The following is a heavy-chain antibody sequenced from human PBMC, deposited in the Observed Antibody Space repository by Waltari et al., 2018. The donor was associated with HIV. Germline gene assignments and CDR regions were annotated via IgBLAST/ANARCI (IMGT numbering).Heavy chain of an antibody. J-gene: IGHJ6*02. Sequence: EVQLVESGGGLVKPGGSLRLSCAASGFTFSSYSMNWVRQAPGKGVEWVSSISSSSSYIYYADSVKGRFTISRDNAKNSLYLQMNSLRAEDTAVYYCARVSIFGVVIHYYYYYGMDVWGQGTTVTVSS. V-gene: IGHV3-21*01. CDR1: GFTFSSYS. D-gene: IGHD3-3*01. CDR2: ISSSSSYI. CDR3: ARVSIFGVVIHYYYYYGMDV.